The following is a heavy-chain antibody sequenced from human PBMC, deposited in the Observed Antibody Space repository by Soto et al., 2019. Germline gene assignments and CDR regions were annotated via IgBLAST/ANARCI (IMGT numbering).Heavy chain of an antibody. CDR3: ARDSGITGTMGFDY. J-gene: IGHJ4*02. D-gene: IGHD1-7*01. CDR1: GFTFSSYA. CDR2: ISYDGSNK. Sequence: QVQLVESGGGVVQPGRSLRLSCAVSGFTFSSYAMHWVRQAPGKGLEWVAVISYDGSNKYYADSVKGRFTISRDNSKNTLYLQMNSLRAEDTAVYYCARDSGITGTMGFDYWGQGTLVTVSS. V-gene: IGHV3-30-3*01.